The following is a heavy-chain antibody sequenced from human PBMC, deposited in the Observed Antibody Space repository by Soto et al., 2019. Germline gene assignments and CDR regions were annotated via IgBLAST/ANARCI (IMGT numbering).Heavy chain of an antibody. J-gene: IGHJ6*02. Sequence: QITLKESGPTLVKPTQTLTLTCTSSGFSLSTSGVGVGWIRQPPGKALEWLAFIYWDDDKRYSPSLNSRLTISKDPAKNQVVLTMTNIAPVDKATYYCARGYCVSNHCYGLDVWGQGTTVTVSS. D-gene: IGHD2-15*01. V-gene: IGHV2-5*02. CDR3: ARGYCVSNHCYGLDV. CDR1: GFSLSTSGVG. CDR2: IYWDDDK.